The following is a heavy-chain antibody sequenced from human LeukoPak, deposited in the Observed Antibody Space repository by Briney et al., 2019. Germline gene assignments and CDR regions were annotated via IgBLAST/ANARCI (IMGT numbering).Heavy chain of an antibody. Sequence: GASVKVSCKASGYTFTSYDINWLRQATGQGLEWMGWMNPNSGNTGYSQKFQGRVTMTRNTSITTAYMELSSLRSEDTAAYYCARAGGTGPGNRHFQHWGQGTLVTVSS. D-gene: IGHD2-8*02. V-gene: IGHV1-8*01. J-gene: IGHJ1*01. CDR2: MNPNSGNT. CDR3: ARAGGTGPGNRHFQH. CDR1: GYTFTSYD.